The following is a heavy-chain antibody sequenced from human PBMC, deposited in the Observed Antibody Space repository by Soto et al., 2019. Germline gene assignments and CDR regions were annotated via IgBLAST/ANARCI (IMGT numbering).Heavy chain of an antibody. D-gene: IGHD5-18*01. Sequence: PGGSLRLSCAASGFTFSSYGMHWVRQAPGKGLEWVAVISYDGSNKYYADSVKGRFTISRDNSKNTLYLQMNSLRAEDTAVYYCAKDSGYSYGYPFFYYYGMDVWGQGTTVTVSS. CDR2: ISYDGSNK. CDR3: AKDSGYSYGYPFFYYYGMDV. CDR1: GFTFSSYG. J-gene: IGHJ6*02. V-gene: IGHV3-30*18.